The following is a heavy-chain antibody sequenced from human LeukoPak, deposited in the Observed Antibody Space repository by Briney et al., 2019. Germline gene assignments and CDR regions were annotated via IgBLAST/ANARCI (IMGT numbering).Heavy chain of an antibody. J-gene: IGHJ3*02. Sequence: QPGESLRLSCAASGFDFSIYGMNWVRQAPGKGLEWVSGISGTGGSTHYADSVKGRFTISRGNSKNTLYLQMNSLRAEDTAVYYCARDQGMAAAGGAFDIWGQGTMVTVSS. V-gene: IGHV3-23*01. D-gene: IGHD6-13*01. CDR3: ARDQGMAAAGGAFDI. CDR1: GFDFSIYG. CDR2: ISGTGGST.